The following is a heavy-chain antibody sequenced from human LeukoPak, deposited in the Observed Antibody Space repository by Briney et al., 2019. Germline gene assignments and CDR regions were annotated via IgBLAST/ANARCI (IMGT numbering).Heavy chain of an antibody. J-gene: IGHJ4*02. Sequence: GGSLRLPCAASGFTFSSYAMSWVRQAPGKGLEWVSAISGSGGSTYYADSVKGRFTISRDNSKNTLYLQMNSLRAEDTAVYYCAKAPFYCSSTSCYERGYYFDYWGQGTLVTVSS. D-gene: IGHD2-2*01. V-gene: IGHV3-23*01. CDR1: GFTFSSYA. CDR3: AKAPFYCSSTSCYERGYYFDY. CDR2: ISGSGGST.